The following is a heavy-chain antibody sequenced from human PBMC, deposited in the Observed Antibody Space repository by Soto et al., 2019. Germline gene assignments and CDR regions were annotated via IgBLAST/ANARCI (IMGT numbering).Heavy chain of an antibody. J-gene: IGHJ5*02. CDR3: ARDLRRGIAAAGEYWFDP. CDR1: GFTFSDYY. Sequence: GGSLRLSCAASGFTFSDYYMSWIRQAPGKGLEWVSYISSSGSTIYYADSVKGRFTISRDNAKNSLYLQMNSLRAEDTAVYYCARDLRRGIAAAGEYWFDPWGQGTLVTVSS. V-gene: IGHV3-11*01. CDR2: ISSSGSTI. D-gene: IGHD6-13*01.